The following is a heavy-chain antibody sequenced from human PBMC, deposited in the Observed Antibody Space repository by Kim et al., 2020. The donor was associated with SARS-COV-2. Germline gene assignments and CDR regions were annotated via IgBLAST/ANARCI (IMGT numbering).Heavy chain of an antibody. CDR2: IYTSGST. CDR1: GGSISSGSYY. J-gene: IGHJ6*02. V-gene: IGHV4-61*02. D-gene: IGHD3-10*01. Sequence: SETLSLTCTVSGGSISSGSYYWSWIRQPAGKGLEWIGRIYTSGSTNYNPSLKSRVTISVDTSKNQFSLKLSSVTAADTAVYYCARARGSNYGMDVWGQGTTVTVSS. CDR3: ARARGSNYGMDV.